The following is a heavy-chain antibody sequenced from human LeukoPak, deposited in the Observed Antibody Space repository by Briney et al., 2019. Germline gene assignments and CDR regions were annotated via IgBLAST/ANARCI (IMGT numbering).Heavy chain of an antibody. J-gene: IGHJ5*02. D-gene: IGHD2-15*01. CDR3: ARDPGLYCSGGSCYSHWFDP. Sequence: EASVKVSCKASGYTFTSYGISWVRQAPGQGLEWMGWISAYNGNTNYAQKLQGRVTMTTDTSTSTAYMELRSLRSDDTAVYYCARDPGLYCSGGSCYSHWFDPWGQGTLVTVSS. CDR2: ISAYNGNT. V-gene: IGHV1-18*01. CDR1: GYTFTSYG.